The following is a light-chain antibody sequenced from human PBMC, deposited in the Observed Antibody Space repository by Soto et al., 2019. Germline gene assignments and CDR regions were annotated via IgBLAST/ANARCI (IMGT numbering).Light chain of an antibody. CDR1: QSVSGY. CDR3: QQQDYWQVT. J-gene: IGKJ5*01. CDR2: DVS. Sequence: ELVFTQSPVTLSLSPGERATLSCRASQSVSGYLAWYQQKHGQAPRLIIYDVSNRATGIPARFSGSGSRTDGTITISSLEKEDGAMYYCQQQDYWQVTFGQGTRLEIK. V-gene: IGKV3-11*01.